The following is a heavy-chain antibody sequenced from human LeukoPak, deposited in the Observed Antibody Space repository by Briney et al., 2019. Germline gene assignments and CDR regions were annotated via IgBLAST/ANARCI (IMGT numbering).Heavy chain of an antibody. CDR2: IKSKTDGGTT. CDR3: TRDQTPYY. V-gene: IGHV3-15*01. CDR1: GFTFSGSA. J-gene: IGHJ4*02. Sequence: GGSLRLSCAASGFTFSGSAMHWVRQAPGKWLEWVGRIKSKTDGGTTDYAAPVKGRFTISRDDSKNTLYLQMNSLKTEDTAVYYCTRDQTPYYWGQGTLVTVSS.